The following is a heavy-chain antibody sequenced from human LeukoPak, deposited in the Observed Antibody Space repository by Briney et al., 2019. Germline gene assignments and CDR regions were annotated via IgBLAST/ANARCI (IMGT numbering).Heavy chain of an antibody. Sequence: GGSLRLSCAASGFTFTSYGMHWVRQAPGKGLEWVTFIQTDGSTKYYADSVKGRFTISRDNSKNTLYLQMNSLRAEDTAVYCCALERSRLLVGAFDDWGQGTLVTVSS. J-gene: IGHJ4*02. CDR1: GFTFTSYG. D-gene: IGHD6-25*01. CDR3: ALERSRLLVGAFDD. CDR2: IQTDGSTK. V-gene: IGHV3-30*02.